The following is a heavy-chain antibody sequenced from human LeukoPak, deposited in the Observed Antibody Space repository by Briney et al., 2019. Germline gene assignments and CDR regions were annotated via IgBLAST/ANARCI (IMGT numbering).Heavy chain of an antibody. J-gene: IGHJ6*02. CDR1: GSSISSSSCY. Sequence: KPSETLSLTCTVSGSSISSSSCYWGWIRQPPGKGLEWIGTLYYGGSTYYNPSFKSRVTISVDTSKNQFSLKLNSVTAADTAVYYCARHAGRYFYYGLDVWGQGTTVTVSS. CDR3: ARHAGRYFYYGLDV. V-gene: IGHV4-39*01. D-gene: IGHD1-14*01. CDR2: LYYGGST.